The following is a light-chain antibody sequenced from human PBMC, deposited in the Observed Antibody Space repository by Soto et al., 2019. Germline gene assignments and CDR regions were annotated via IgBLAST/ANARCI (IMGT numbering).Light chain of an antibody. V-gene: IGKV1-5*01. Sequence: DIQMTPSPASLSASVGDIVTITCRASQTISSYLNWYQKKPGKAPKLLIYDASSLESGVPSRFSGSGSGTEFTLTISSLQPDDFATYYCQQYNSYSRTFGQGTKVDI. CDR3: QQYNSYSRT. CDR1: QTISSY. J-gene: IGKJ1*01. CDR2: DAS.